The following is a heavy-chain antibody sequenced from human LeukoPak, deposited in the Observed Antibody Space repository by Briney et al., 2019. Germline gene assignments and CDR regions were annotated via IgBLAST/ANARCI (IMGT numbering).Heavy chain of an antibody. V-gene: IGHV4-59*01. CDR3: AREPRYSSTWCYFDY. D-gene: IGHD6-13*01. CDR2: INYSGST. Sequence: SETLSLTCTVSRGSFNTYYWGWIRQPPGKGLEWIGFINYSGSTNYNPSLKSRVTISLDTSKNQFSLKLSSVTAADTAIYYCAREPRYSSTWCYFDYWGQGTLVTVSS. J-gene: IGHJ4*02. CDR1: RGSFNTYY.